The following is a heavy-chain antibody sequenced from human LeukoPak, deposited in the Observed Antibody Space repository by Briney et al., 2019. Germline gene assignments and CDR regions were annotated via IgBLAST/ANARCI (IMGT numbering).Heavy chain of an antibody. Sequence: GASVKVSCKASGYTFTSYAMNWVRQAPGQGLEWMGWINTNTGNPTYAQGSTGRFVFSLDTSVSTAYLQISSLKAEDTAVYYCARWLTYSSSSFRVRWFDPWGQGTLVTVSS. CDR2: INTNTGNP. J-gene: IGHJ5*02. D-gene: IGHD6-6*01. CDR1: GYTFTSYA. V-gene: IGHV7-4-1*02. CDR3: ARWLTYSSSSFRVRWFDP.